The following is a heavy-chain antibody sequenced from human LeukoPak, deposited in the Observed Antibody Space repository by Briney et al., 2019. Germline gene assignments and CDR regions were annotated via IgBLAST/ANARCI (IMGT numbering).Heavy chain of an antibody. Sequence: GGSLRLSCAASGFSFSSYSMNWVRQAPGKGLDWVSYISSSSTIYYADSVKGRFTISRDNAKNSLYLQMNSLRDEDTAVYYCTKGGASGSSPFDYWGQGTLVTVSS. J-gene: IGHJ4*02. V-gene: IGHV3-48*02. CDR2: ISSSSTI. CDR1: GFSFSSYS. D-gene: IGHD3-10*01. CDR3: TKGGASGSSPFDY.